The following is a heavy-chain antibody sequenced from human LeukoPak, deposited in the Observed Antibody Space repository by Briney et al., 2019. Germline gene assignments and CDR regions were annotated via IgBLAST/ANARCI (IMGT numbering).Heavy chain of an antibody. J-gene: IGHJ6*03. V-gene: IGHV1-18*01. D-gene: IGHD3-10*01. Sequence: GTSVKVSCKASGYTFTSYGISWVRQAPGQGLEWMGWISAYNGNTNYAQKLQGRVTMTTDTSTSTAYMELRSLRSDDTAVYYCARFGIGYGSGSYERYYYMDVWGKGTTVTISS. CDR2: ISAYNGNT. CDR3: ARFGIGYGSGSYERYYYMDV. CDR1: GYTFTSYG.